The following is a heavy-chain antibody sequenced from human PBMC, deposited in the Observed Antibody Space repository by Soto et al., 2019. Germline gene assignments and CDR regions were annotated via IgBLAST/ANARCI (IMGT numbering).Heavy chain of an antibody. CDR3: ARDVYDSAGY. D-gene: IGHD3-22*01. J-gene: IGHJ4*02. V-gene: IGHV3-53*01. CDR1: GFTVSNNY. CDR2: IYSGGST. Sequence: EVQLVESGGGLIQPGGSLRLSCAASGFTVSNNYMSLVRQAPGKVLEWVSVIYSGGSTYYADSVKGRFTISRDNSKNTVYLQMNSLRAEDTAVYYCARDVYDSAGYWGKGTLVTVSS.